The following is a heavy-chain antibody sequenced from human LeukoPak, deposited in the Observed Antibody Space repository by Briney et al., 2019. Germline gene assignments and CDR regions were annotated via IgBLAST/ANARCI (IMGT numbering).Heavy chain of an antibody. CDR3: ARGSGSSDAFDI. CDR2: ISYDGSNK. J-gene: IGHJ3*02. V-gene: IGHV3-30-3*01. CDR1: GFTFSSYA. D-gene: IGHD1-26*01. Sequence: GGSLRLSCAASGFTFSSYAMHWVRQAPGKGLEWVAVISYDGSNKYYADSVKGRFTISRDNSKNTLYLQMNSLRAEDTAVYYCARGSGSSDAFDIWGQGTMVTVSS.